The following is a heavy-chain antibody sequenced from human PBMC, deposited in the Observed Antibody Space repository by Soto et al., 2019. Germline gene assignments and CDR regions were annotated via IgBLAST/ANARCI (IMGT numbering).Heavy chain of an antibody. CDR2: ISSSSSYI. J-gene: IGHJ4*02. V-gene: IGHV3-21*01. D-gene: IGHD6-25*01. CDR1: GFTFSNYG. Sequence: GSLRLSCAASGFTFSNYGMSWVRQAPGKGLEWVSLISSSSSYIYYADSVKGRFTISRDNAKNSLYLQMNSLRAEDTAVYYCVRAAKRYFDYWGQGTLVTVSS. CDR3: VRAAKRYFDY.